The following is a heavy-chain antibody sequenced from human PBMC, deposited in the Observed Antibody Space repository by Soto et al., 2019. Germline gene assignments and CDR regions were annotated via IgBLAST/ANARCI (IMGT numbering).Heavy chain of an antibody. V-gene: IGHV3-21*01. D-gene: IGHD3-3*02. CDR2: ISSSGSSI. CDR1: GFTFSNYN. Sequence: GGSLRLSCAGSGFTFSNYNINWVRQAPGKGLEWVLSISSSGSSINYADSLKGRFTISRDNAKNLLYLQMNSLRAEDTAVYYCARHFQSSAGSPWFDPWGQGTLVTVSS. CDR3: ARHFQSSAGSPWFDP. J-gene: IGHJ5*02.